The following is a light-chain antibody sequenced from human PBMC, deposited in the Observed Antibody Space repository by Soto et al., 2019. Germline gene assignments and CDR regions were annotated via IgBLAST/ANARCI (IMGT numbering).Light chain of an antibody. J-gene: IGKJ1*01. CDR1: QSVSSN. CDR2: GAS. Sequence: EIVMTQSPATLSVSPGESATLSCRASQSVSSNLAWYQQKPGQAPRLLIYGASTRATDIPARFSGSGSETDFTLTISSLQSEDFAVYFCQQYDSWPPPWTFGQGTKVDIK. V-gene: IGKV3-15*01. CDR3: QQYDSWPPPWT.